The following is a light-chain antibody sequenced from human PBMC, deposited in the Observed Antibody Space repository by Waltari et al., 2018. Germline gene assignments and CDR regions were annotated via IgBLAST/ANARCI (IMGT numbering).Light chain of an antibody. V-gene: IGKV1-39*01. CDR3: QQSYSTPPTT. J-gene: IGKJ4*01. CDR2: AAS. Sequence: IQMTQSPSSLSASVGDRVTITCRASQSISSYLNWYQQKPGKALKLLIYAASSLQSGVPSRFSGSGSGTDFTLTISSLQPEDFATYYCQQSYSTPPTTFGGGTKVEIK. CDR1: QSISSY.